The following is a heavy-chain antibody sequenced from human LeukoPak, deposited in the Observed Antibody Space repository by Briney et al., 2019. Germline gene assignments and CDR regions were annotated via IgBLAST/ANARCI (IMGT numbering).Heavy chain of an antibody. V-gene: IGHV4-59*01. CDR3: ARAGGVHDTPMDLDY. CDR2: FSYSGST. Sequence: SETLSLTCTVSSDSISSFYWSWIRQPPGKGLEWIGDFSYSGSTNYNPSLKSRVTISADTSKNQFSLKLSSVTAADTAVYYCARAGGVHDTPMDLDYWGQGILVTVSS. CDR1: SDSISSFY. J-gene: IGHJ4*02. D-gene: IGHD5-18*01.